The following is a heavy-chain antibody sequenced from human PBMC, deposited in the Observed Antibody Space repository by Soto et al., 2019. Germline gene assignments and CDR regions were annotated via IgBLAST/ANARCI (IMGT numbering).Heavy chain of an antibody. J-gene: IGHJ4*02. V-gene: IGHV5-10-1*01. CDR3: AGLGYNAMAPWD. CDR1: GYSFTSYW. D-gene: IGHD1-20*01. Sequence: GESLKISCKGSGYSFTSYWISWVRQMPGKGLEWIGRIDPSDSYTNYSPSFQGHVTISADKSISTAYLQWSSLKASDTAMYYCAGLGYNAMAPWDWGQGTLVTVSS. CDR2: IDPSDSYT.